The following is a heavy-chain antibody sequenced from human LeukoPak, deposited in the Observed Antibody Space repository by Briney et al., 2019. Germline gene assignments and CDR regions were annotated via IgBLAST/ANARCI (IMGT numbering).Heavy chain of an antibody. D-gene: IGHD2-8*01. CDR1: GFTFSGYS. V-gene: IGHV3-21*06. CDR3: ALGGNGAFDI. Sequence: GGSLRLSCAASGFTFSGYSMNWVRQAPGKGLEWVSSISSSSNYIYYADSVKGRFTISRDNAKNSLYLQLSNLRADDTAVYYCALGGNGAFDIWGQGTKVTVSP. J-gene: IGHJ3*02. CDR2: ISSSSNYI.